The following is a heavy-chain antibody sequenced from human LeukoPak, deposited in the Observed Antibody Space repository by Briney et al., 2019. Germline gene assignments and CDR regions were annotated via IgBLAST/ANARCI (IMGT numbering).Heavy chain of an antibody. CDR1: GGSISSSTYY. CDR3: ARQRRLELPDY. CDR2: ISYSRNI. Sequence: SETLSLTCTVSGGSISSSTYYWGWIRQPPGKGLECIGSISYSRNIYYNPSLKSRVTISVDTSKNQLSLKLSAVTAADTAVYYCARQRRLELPDYWGQGTLVTVSS. V-gene: IGHV4-39*01. D-gene: IGHD3-16*01. J-gene: IGHJ4*02.